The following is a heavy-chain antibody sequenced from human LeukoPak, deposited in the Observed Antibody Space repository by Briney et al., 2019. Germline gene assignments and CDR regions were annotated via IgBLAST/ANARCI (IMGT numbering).Heavy chain of an antibody. D-gene: IGHD1-20*01. CDR1: GYTFTGYY. CDR2: INPNHGDT. V-gene: IGHV1-2*02. CDR3: ARDAEGITGTTALSWFDP. Sequence: GAPVKVSCKASGYTFTGYYMHWVRQAPGQGLEWTGWINPNHGDTNYAQKFQDRVSMTRDTSISTAYMHLSRLRSDDTAVYYCARDAEGITGTTALSWFDPWGQGTLVTVSS. J-gene: IGHJ5*02.